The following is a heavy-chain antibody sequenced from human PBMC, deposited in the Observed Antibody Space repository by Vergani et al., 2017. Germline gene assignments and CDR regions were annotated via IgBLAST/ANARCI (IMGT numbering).Heavy chain of an antibody. V-gene: IGHV1-69*01. CDR2: IIPIFGTA. CDR1: GGTFSSYA. D-gene: IGHD2-2*01. CDR3: ARDNLRYCSSTSCRQGAFDI. J-gene: IGHJ3*02. Sequence: QVQLVQSGAEVKKPGSSVKVSCKASGGTFSSYAISWVRQAPGQGLEWMGGIIPIFGTANYAQKFQGRVTITAEESTSTAYMELSSLRSEDTAVYYCARDNLRYCSSTSCRQGAFDIWGQGTMVTVSS.